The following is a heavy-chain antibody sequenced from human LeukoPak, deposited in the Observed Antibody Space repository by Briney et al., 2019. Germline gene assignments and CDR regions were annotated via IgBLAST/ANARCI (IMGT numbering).Heavy chain of an antibody. V-gene: IGHV4-59*01. CDR3: ARYYGSGSLLDY. CDR1: GGSISSYY. CDR2: IYYSGST. J-gene: IGHJ4*02. D-gene: IGHD3-10*01. Sequence: SETLSLTCTVSGGSISSYYWSWIRQPPGKGLEWIGYIYYSGSTNYNPSLKSRDTISVDTSKNQFSLKLSSVTAADTAVYYCARYYGSGSLLDYWGQGTLVTVSS.